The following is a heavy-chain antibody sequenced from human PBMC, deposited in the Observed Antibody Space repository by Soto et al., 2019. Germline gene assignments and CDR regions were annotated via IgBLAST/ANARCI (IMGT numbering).Heavy chain of an antibody. D-gene: IGHD2-21*01. CDR1: GYTFTSYG. CDR2: ISAYNGST. J-gene: IGHJ5*02. Sequence: ASVKVSCKASGYTFTSYGISWVRQAPGQGLEWMGWISAYNGSTNYAQKLQGRVTMTTDTSTSTAYMELRSLRSDDTAVYYCARILLGHVFRWFDPWGQGTLVTVSS. CDR3: ARILLGHVFRWFDP. V-gene: IGHV1-18*01.